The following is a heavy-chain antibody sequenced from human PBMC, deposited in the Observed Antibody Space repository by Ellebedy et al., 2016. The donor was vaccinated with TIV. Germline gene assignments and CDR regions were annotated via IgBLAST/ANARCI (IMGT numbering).Heavy chain of an antibody. CDR2: ITSSGDRT. J-gene: IGHJ4*02. Sequence: GESLKISXAASGFTFSSYAMHWVRQAPGKGLEWVSSITSSGDRTNYADSVKGRFTISRDNFKSTLLLQMNTLTAEDTAVYYCATVSGKYYFDSWGQGTLVTVSS. CDR1: GFTFSSYA. V-gene: IGHV3-23*01. CDR3: ATVSGKYYFDS. D-gene: IGHD2-8*01.